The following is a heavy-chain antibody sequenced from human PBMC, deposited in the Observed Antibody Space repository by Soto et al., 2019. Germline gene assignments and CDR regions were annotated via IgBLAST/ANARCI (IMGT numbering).Heavy chain of an antibody. CDR2: VYYRGRS. J-gene: IGHJ4*02. CDR1: GGSVTNSSYY. CDR3: ATSQKGYNWNYFDH. Sequence: SETLSLTCTVSGGSVTNSSYYWGWIRQSPGKGLEWIGSVYYRGRSYSKSSLESRVSVSVDTSKNQFSLKVSGVSAADTAVYYCATSQKGYNWNYFDHWGQGALVTVSS. D-gene: IGHD1-20*01. V-gene: IGHV4-39*01.